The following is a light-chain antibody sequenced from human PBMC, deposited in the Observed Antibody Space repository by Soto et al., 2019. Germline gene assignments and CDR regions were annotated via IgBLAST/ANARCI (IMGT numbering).Light chain of an antibody. CDR3: GTWDNXXXXXX. CDR2: DNH. CDR1: SSNIGNNY. V-gene: IGLV1-51*01. Sequence: QSVLTQPPSVSAAPGQKVTISCSGSSSNIGNNYVSWFQQLPGKAPKLLIYDNHKRPSGIPDRFSGSKSGTSATLGITGLQTGYEADYYCGTWDNXXXXXXFGTGT. J-gene: IGLJ1*01.